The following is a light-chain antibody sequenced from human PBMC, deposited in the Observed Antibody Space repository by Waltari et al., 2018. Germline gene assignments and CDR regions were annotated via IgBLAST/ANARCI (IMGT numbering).Light chain of an antibody. V-gene: IGLV3-19*01. CDR1: SLRGYY. J-gene: IGLJ1*01. CDR3: NYRDSSGHPFV. Sequence: SSELTQAPAVSVALGQTVRIICQGDSLRGYYANWYHQKPGPAPLLVMYGKNNRPSGLPDRFSGSYSGDTASLASTGAQAEDEADYYCNYRDSSGHPFVFGTGTKVTVL. CDR2: GKN.